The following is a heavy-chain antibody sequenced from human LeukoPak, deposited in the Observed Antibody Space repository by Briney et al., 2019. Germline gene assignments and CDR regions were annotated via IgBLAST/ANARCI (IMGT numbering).Heavy chain of an antibody. D-gene: IGHD4-23*01. J-gene: IGHJ4*02. Sequence: PGGSLRLSCAASGFTFSGSAMHWVRPASGKGLEWVGRIRSKANSYATAYAASVEGRFTISRDDSNNTAYLQMNSLKTEDTAVYYCTRRDGSMVVTDYWGQGTLVTVSS. CDR2: IRSKANSYAT. V-gene: IGHV3-73*01. CDR1: GFTFSGSA. CDR3: TRRDGSMVVTDY.